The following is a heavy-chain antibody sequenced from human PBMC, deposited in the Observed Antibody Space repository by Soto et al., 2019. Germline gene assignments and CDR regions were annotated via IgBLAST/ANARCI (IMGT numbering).Heavy chain of an antibody. CDR2: IDESGDS. D-gene: IGHD1-1*01. J-gene: IGHJ4*02. Sequence: SETLSLTCTVSGGPIRSSSHSWGWIRQSPGTGLEWIGSIDESGDSYYNPSLTSRVTIFVDTSKNQFSLKPISVTGADSAIYYCAREGGYVDYWGQGTLVTVSS. V-gene: IGHV4-39*02. CDR1: GGPIRSSSHS. CDR3: AREGGYVDY.